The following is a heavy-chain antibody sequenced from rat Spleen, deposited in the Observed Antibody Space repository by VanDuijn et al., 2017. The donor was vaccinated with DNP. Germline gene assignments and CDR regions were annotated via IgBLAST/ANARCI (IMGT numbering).Heavy chain of an antibody. CDR2: INPGRGGT. D-gene: IGHD1-4*01. Sequence: QVQLQQSGAELAKPGSSVKISCKASGYTFTSYYIGWIQQTPGQGLEYLGYINPGRGGTNYNEKFKGKATLTVDTSSNTAFMQLSSLTPDDSAVYYCARRRLPYWYFDFWGPGTMVTVSS. CDR1: GYTFTSYY. V-gene: IGHV1-43*01. J-gene: IGHJ1*01. CDR3: ARRRLPYWYFDF.